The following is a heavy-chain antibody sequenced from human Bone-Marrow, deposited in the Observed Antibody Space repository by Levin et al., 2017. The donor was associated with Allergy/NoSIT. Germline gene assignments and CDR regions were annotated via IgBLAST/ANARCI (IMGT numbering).Heavy chain of an antibody. J-gene: IGHJ4*02. V-gene: IGHV3-30*18. Sequence: GESLKISCAASGFTFSSYGMHWVRQAPGKGLEWVAVISYDGSNKYYADSVKGRFTISRDNSKNTLYLQMNSLRAEDTAVYYCAKDGAVAGGGDYWGQGTLVTVSS. D-gene: IGHD6-19*01. CDR3: AKDGAVAGGGDY. CDR2: ISYDGSNK. CDR1: GFTFSSYG.